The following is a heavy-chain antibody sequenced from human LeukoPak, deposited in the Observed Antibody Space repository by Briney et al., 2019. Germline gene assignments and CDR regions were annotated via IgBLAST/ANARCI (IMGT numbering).Heavy chain of an antibody. D-gene: IGHD5-24*01. V-gene: IGHV1-2*06. CDR3: ARVAGDGYKPDFDY. CDR1: GYTFTGYY. Sequence: GASVKVSCKASGYTFTGYYMHWVRQAPGQGLEWMGRINPNSGGTNYAQKFQSRVTMTRDTSISTAYMELSRLRSDDTAVYYCARVAGDGYKPDFDYWGEGTLVTVSS. CDR2: INPNSGGT. J-gene: IGHJ4*02.